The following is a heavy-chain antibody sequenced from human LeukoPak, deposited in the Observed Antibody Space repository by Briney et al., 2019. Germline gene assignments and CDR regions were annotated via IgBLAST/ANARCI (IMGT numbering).Heavy chain of an antibody. CDR3: ARVLSDYDAFDI. CDR1: GFTFSSYS. Sequence: GGSLRLSCAASGFTFSSYSMSWVRQAPGKGLEWVSYISSSGSTIYYADSVKGRFTISRDNAKNSLYLQMNSLRAEDTAVYYCARVLSDYDAFDIWGQGTMVTVSS. D-gene: IGHD4-17*01. J-gene: IGHJ3*02. V-gene: IGHV3-48*04. CDR2: ISSSGSTI.